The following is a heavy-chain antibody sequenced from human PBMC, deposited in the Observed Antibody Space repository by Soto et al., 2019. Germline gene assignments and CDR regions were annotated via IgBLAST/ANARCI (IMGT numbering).Heavy chain of an antibody. V-gene: IGHV4-31*03. D-gene: IGHD2-2*01. CDR2: IYYSGST. J-gene: IGHJ3*02. CDR3: ARDSVIVVVPAAMGGAFYI. Sequence: QVQLQESGPGLVKPSQTLSLTCTVSGGSISSGGYYWSWIRQHPGKGLEWIGYIYYSGSTYYNPSLTGRVTISIDPSKNPFSPKLRSGAAADKAVYYCARDSVIVVVPAAMGGAFYILGPGTIVTVSS. CDR1: GGSISSGGYY.